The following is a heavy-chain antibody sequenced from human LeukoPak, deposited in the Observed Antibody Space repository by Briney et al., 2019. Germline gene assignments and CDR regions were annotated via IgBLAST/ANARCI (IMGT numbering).Heavy chain of an antibody. V-gene: IGHV4-61*02. CDR2: ITTSGTT. CDR3: AREEVLMVRGLISWFDP. CDR1: GGSISSGSYY. D-gene: IGHD3-10*01. Sequence: PSETLSLTCTVSGGSISSGSYYWSWIRQPAGKGLEWIGSITTSGTTNYNPSLKSRVTISVDTSKNQFSLKLSSVTAADTAVYYCAREEVLMVRGLISWFDPWGQGTLVTVSS. J-gene: IGHJ5*02.